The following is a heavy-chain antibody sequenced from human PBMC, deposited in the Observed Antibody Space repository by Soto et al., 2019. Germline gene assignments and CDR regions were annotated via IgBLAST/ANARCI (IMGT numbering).Heavy chain of an antibody. CDR1: GFTLRNSR. CDR3: ARASLRQPYLDYYYGMDV. Sequence: GGSLRLSCAASGFTLRNSRMSWVRQAPGKGLEWVANIKQDGSDTYYVDSVKGRFTISRDNAKNSLYLQMNSLRAEDTAVYYCARASLRQPYLDYYYGMDVWGQGTTVTVSS. V-gene: IGHV3-7*02. D-gene: IGHD2-2*02. CDR2: IKQDGSDT. J-gene: IGHJ6*02.